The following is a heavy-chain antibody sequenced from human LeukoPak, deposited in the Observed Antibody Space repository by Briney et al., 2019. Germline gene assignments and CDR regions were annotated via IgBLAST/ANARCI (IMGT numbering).Heavy chain of an antibody. J-gene: IGHJ4*02. CDR2: IYYSGST. Sequence: PSETLSLTCAVYGGSFSGYYWSWIRQPPGKGLEWIGYIYYSGSTNYNPSLKSRVTISVDTSKNQFSLKLSSVTAADTAVYYCARVPYGDYGGYYFDYWGQGTLVTVSS. CDR3: ARVPYGDYGGYYFDY. D-gene: IGHD4-17*01. V-gene: IGHV4-59*01. CDR1: GGSFSGYY.